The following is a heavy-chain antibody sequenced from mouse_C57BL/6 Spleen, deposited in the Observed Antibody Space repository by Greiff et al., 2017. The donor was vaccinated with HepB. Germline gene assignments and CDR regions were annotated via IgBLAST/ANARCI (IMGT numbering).Heavy chain of an antibody. V-gene: IGHV1-69*01. CDR2: IDPSDSYT. D-gene: IGHD2-4*01. Sequence: QVQLQQPGAELVMPGASVKLSCKASGYTFTSYWMHWVKQRPGQGLEWIGEIDPSDSYTNYNQKFKGKSTLTVDKSSSTAYMQLSSPTSEDSAVYYCARSGDYDGKGYYYAMDYWGQGTSVTVSS. CDR3: ARSGDYDGKGYYYAMDY. J-gene: IGHJ4*01. CDR1: GYTFTSYW.